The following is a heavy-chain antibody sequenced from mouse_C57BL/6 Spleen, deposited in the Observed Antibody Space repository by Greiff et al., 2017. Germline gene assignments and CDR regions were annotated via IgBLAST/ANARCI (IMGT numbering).Heavy chain of an antibody. CDR1: GFTFSDYY. D-gene: IGHD2-3*01. CDR3: ARAHDGYYAFAY. V-gene: IGHV5-16*01. J-gene: IGHJ3*01. Sequence: DVMLVESEGGLVQPGSSMKLSCTASGFTFSDYYMAWVRQVPEKGLEWVANINYDGSSTYYLDSLKSRFIISRDNAKNILYLQMSSLKSEDTATYYCARAHDGYYAFAYWGQGTLVTVSA. CDR2: INYDGSST.